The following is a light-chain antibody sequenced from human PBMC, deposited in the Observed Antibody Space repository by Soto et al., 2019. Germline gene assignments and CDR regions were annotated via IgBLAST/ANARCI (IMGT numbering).Light chain of an antibody. CDR3: HPYHLYPVS. CDR1: QSVSTW. J-gene: IGKJ4*01. CDR2: KAS. V-gene: IGKV1-5*03. Sequence: DIQMTQSPSTLSASVGDRVTITCRASQSVSTWLAWYQQKPGKAPKLLIHKASTLENGVPSRFSGRGAGTDFTLPFSSLQPDDSATYSFHPYHLYPVSCGGGTKGALK.